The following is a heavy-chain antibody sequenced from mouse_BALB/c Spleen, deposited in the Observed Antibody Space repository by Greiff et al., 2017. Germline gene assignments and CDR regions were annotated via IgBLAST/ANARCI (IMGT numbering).Heavy chain of an antibody. CDR1: GYTFTSYW. V-gene: IGHV1-69*02. CDR3: ARGNDYDLLYAMDY. D-gene: IGHD2-4*01. J-gene: IGHJ4*01. Sequence: VQLQQPGAELVKPGAPVKLSCKASGYTFTSYWMNWVKQRPGRGLEWIGRIDPSDSETHYNQKFKDKATLTVDKSSSTAYIQLSSLTSEDSAVYYCARGNDYDLLYAMDYWGQGTSVTVSS. CDR2: IDPSDSET.